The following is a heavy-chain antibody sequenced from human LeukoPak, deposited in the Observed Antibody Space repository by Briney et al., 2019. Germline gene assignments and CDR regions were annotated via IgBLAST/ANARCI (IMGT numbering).Heavy chain of an antibody. CDR1: EFTVSSNY. CDR3: ATFTPLRAFDF. CDR2: IYSGGST. V-gene: IGHV3-66*01. J-gene: IGHJ4*02. D-gene: IGHD3-16*01. Sequence: GGSLRLSCAASEFTVSSNYMNWVRQAPGKGLEWVSFIYSGGSTYYADSVRGRFTISRDSSKNTLYLQMNSLKAEDTAVYFCATFTPLRAFDFWGQGTLVTVSS.